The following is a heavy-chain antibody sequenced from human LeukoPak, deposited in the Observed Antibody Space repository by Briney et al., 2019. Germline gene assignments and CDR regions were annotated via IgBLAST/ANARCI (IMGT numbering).Heavy chain of an antibody. Sequence: GGSLRLSCAASGFTVSSYWMSWVRQAPGKGLEWVASINEDGRDKYSVDSVRGRFTISRDNAKNSLYLQMSSLRAEDTAVYYCARDTYRVDDYRGQGTLVTVSS. J-gene: IGHJ4*02. CDR1: GFTVSSYW. V-gene: IGHV3-7*01. CDR2: INEDGRDK. CDR3: ARDTYRVDDY.